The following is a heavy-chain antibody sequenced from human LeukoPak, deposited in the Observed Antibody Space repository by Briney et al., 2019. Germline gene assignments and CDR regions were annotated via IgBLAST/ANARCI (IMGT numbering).Heavy chain of an antibody. V-gene: IGHV3-23*01. Sequence: PGGSLRLSCVASGFTFSGSAMMWVRQAPGKGLEWVSMISGSGGTIYYGESVKGRFTITRDNSKNTLYLQMNSLSAEDTALYYCAKDSMVRGLTTPDCWGQGTLVTVSS. CDR1: GFTFSGSA. D-gene: IGHD3-10*01. J-gene: IGHJ4*02. CDR3: AKDSMVRGLTTPDC. CDR2: ISGSGGTI.